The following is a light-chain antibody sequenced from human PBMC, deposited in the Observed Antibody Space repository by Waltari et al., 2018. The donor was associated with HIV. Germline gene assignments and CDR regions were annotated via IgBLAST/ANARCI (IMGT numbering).Light chain of an antibody. CDR2: EVT. CDR3: CSYAGSSTLV. Sequence: QSALTQPASVSGSLGQSITISGTGTSSDVGSYNLASWYQQHPGKAPKLMIYEVTKRPSGVSNRFSGSKSGNTASLTISGLQAEDEADYFCCSYAGSSTLVFGGGTKLTVL. V-gene: IGLV2-23*02. CDR1: SSDVGSYNL. J-gene: IGLJ2*01.